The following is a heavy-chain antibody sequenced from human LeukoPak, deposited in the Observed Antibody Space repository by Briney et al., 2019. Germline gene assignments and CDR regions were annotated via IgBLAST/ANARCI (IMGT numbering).Heavy chain of an antibody. CDR2: ISTYNGNT. CDR1: GSTFTSYG. Sequence: GAAVKLSCKASGSTFTSYGISLVRQAPGQGLELMGCISTYNGNTNYAQTIHGRVTMTTATSTSTAYMELMILRSDDTAVYYCASQYWSSRDFSFDYWGQGTLVTVSS. J-gene: IGHJ4*02. CDR3: ASQYWSSRDFSFDY. V-gene: IGHV1-18*01. D-gene: IGHD6-13*01.